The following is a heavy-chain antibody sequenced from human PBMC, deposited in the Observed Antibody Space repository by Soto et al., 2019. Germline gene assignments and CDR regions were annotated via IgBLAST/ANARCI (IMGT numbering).Heavy chain of an antibody. CDR3: ARMYYDFWSGYTYDPNWFDP. Sequence: GXSVEVSLKASGYTFTSYGISWVRQAPGQGLEWMGWISAYNGNTNYAQKLQGRVTMTTDTSTSTAYMELRSLRSDDTAVYYCARMYYDFWSGYTYDPNWFDPWGQGTLVTVSS. D-gene: IGHD3-3*01. CDR2: ISAYNGNT. J-gene: IGHJ5*02. CDR1: GYTFTSYG. V-gene: IGHV1-18*01.